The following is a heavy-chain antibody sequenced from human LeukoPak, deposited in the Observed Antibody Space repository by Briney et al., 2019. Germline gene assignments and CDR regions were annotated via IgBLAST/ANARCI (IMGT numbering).Heavy chain of an antibody. CDR2: ISSSSTYI. V-gene: IGHV3-21*01. CDR1: GFTFSAYS. CDR3: ARGGCSSTRCHFDY. Sequence: GGSLRLSCAASGFTFSAYSMNWVRQAPGKGLEWVSSISSSSTYIYYADSLKGRFTISRDNAKNSLYLQMNSLRAEDTAVYYCARGGCSSTRCHFDYWGQGTLVTVSS. J-gene: IGHJ4*02. D-gene: IGHD2-2*01.